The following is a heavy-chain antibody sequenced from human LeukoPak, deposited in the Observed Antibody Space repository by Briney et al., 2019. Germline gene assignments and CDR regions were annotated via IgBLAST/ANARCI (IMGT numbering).Heavy chain of an antibody. Sequence: ASVTVSCKASGYTFTIYDINWVRQAPGQGLEWMGRIIPILAIANYAQKFQGRVTITADKSTSTAYMELSSLRSEDTVIYYCARNLNSGYGSGNDAFDSWGQGTMVTVSA. CDR3: ARNLNSGYGSGNDAFDS. D-gene: IGHD3-10*01. CDR2: IIPILAIA. V-gene: IGHV1-69*04. CDR1: GYTFTIYD. J-gene: IGHJ3*02.